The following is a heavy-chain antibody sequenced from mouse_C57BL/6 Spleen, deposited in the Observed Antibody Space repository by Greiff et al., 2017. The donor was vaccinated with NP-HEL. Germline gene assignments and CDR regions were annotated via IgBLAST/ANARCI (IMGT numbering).Heavy chain of an antibody. J-gene: IGHJ4*01. V-gene: IGHV1-66*01. D-gene: IGHD3-2*02. Sequence: VQGVESGPELVKPGASVKISCKASDYSFTSYYIHWVKQRPGQGLEWIGWIYPGSGNTKYNEKFKGKATLTADTSSSTAYMQLSSLTSEDSAVYYCARESIDSSGTDYAMDYWGQGTSVTVSS. CDR3: ARESIDSSGTDYAMDY. CDR2: IYPGSGNT. CDR1: DYSFTSYY.